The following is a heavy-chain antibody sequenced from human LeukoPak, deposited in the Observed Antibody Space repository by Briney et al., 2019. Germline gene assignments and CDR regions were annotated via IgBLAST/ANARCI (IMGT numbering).Heavy chain of an antibody. CDR1: GFTLNNYV. J-gene: IGHJ4*02. V-gene: IGHV3-23*01. CDR2: ITDSSTST. D-gene: IGHD6-13*01. Sequence: GGSLRLSCAASGFTLNNYVMNWVRQAPGKGLEWVSAITDSSTSTYYADSVKGRFTISRHNSKNTLYLQMNSLRAEDTAVYYCAKGSSSSRPYYFDYWGQGTLVTVSS. CDR3: AKGSSSSRPYYFDY.